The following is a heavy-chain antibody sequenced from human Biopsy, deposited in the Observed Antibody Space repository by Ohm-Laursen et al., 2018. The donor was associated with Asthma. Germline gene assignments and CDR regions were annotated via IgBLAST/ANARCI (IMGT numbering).Heavy chain of an antibody. J-gene: IGHJ4*02. CDR3: ARGDSSNWSHYYFDY. D-gene: IGHD3-22*01. CDR2: IKHDGSEK. Sequence: GSLRLSCAAPGFTFGDYWMSWVRQVPGKGLEWVANIKHDGSEKNHVDPLKGRFTISRDNAKNSLYLQMNSLRAEDTAVYYCARGDSSNWSHYYFDYWGQGTLVTVSS. CDR1: GFTFGDYW. V-gene: IGHV3-7*03.